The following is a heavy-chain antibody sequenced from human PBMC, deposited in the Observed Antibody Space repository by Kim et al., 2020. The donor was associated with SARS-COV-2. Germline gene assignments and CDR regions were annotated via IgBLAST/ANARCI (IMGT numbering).Heavy chain of an antibody. CDR2: ITYNGTDK. Sequence: GGSLRLSCAASGVSFRSYAMHWVRQAPGKGLEWVAYITYNGTDKFYADSVKGRFTISRDNSKNTLYLEMNSVRDEDTSMYYCAKDCIAAAVAHS. J-gene: IGHJ5*01. D-gene: IGHD6-25*01. CDR1: GVSFRSYA. CDR3: AKDCIAAAVAHS. V-gene: IGHV3-30*04.